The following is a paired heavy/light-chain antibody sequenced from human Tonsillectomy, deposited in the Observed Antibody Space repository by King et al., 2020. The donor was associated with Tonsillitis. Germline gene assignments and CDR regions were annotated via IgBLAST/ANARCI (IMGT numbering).Heavy chain of an antibody. D-gene: IGHD6-19*01. CDR3: ARRQQRKDMYSSAWYDSFDI. CDR2: IIPNFGPA. CDR1: GGTFSNYA. J-gene: IGHJ3*02. Sequence: QVQLVQSGAEVRKPGSSVTVSCKASGGTFSNYAINWVRQATGQGLEWMGSIIPNFGPANYAQNFQGRVTITADESTSAAYMELTSLRSEDTAVYYCARRQQRKDMYSSAWYDSFDIWGQGTMVTVSS. V-gene: IGHV1-69*01.
Light chain of an antibody. CDR2: AAS. J-gene: IGKJ3*01. CDR1: QSISKS. Sequence: DIQMTQSPSSLSASVGDRVTITCRASQSISKSLNWYLQKPGRAPKLLIYAASSLQSGVPSRFSGSGSGTDFTLTISSLQPEDFATYYCQQSFSTTVTFGPGTKVDIK. CDR3: QQSFSTTVT. V-gene: IGKV1-39*01.